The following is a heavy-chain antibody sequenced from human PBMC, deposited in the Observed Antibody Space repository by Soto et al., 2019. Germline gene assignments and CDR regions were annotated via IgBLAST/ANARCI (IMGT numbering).Heavy chain of an antibody. Sequence: GWSLRLSCAASGFRFSDYYMDWVRQAPGKGLEWVGRIRNKANSYTTEYAASVKGRFTISREDSKNSLYLQMNSLKTEDTAVYYCGRAPTWGVGAAYGGMDVWGQGTTVTVSS. V-gene: IGHV3-72*01. CDR2: IRNKANSYTT. CDR3: GRAPTWGVGAAYGGMDV. J-gene: IGHJ6*02. CDR1: GFRFSDYY. D-gene: IGHD1-26*01.